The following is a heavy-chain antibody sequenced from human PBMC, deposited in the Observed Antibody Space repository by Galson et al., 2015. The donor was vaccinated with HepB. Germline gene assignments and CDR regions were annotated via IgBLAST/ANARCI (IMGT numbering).Heavy chain of an antibody. D-gene: IGHD1-1*01. Sequence: SVKVSCKASGGTFSSYAISWVRQAPGQGLEWMGGIIPIFGTANYAQKFQGRVTITADESTSTAYMELSSLRSEDTAVYYCARVRELEKPFPTANYYGMDVWGQGTTVTVSS. CDR2: IIPIFGTA. CDR1: GGTFSSYA. J-gene: IGHJ6*02. V-gene: IGHV1-69*13. CDR3: ARVRELEKPFPTANYYGMDV.